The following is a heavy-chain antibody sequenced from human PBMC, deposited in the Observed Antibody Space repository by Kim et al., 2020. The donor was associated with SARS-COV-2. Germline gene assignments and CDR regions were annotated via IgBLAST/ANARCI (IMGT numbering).Heavy chain of an antibody. D-gene: IGHD3-22*01. V-gene: IGHV1-69*13. CDR3: ARDYPPNYYDSSGYYEWAFDI. CDR2: IIPIFGTA. Sequence: SVKVSCKASGGTFSSYAISWVRQAPGQGLEWMGGIIPIFGTANYAQKFQGRVTITADESTSTAYMELSSLRSEDTAVYYCARDYPPNYYDSSGYYEWAFDIWGQGTMVTVSS. CDR1: GGTFSSYA. J-gene: IGHJ3*02.